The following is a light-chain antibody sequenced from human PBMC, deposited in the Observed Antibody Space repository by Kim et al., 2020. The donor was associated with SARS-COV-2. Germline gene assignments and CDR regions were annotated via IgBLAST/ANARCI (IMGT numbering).Light chain of an antibody. CDR2: DAS. CDR1: QGISRY. V-gene: IGKV1-33*01. J-gene: IGKJ5*01. Sequence: SATDGDKVTITCQASQGISRYLNWYQQKPGTAPKLLLYDASNLRTGVPSRFSGGGSGTDFIFIIDSLQPEDAATYFCQQYETLPTFGQGTRLEIK. CDR3: QQYETLPT.